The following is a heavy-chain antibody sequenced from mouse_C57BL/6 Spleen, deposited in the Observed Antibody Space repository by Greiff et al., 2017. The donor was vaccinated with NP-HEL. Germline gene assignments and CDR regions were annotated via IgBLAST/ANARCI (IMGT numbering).Heavy chain of an antibody. V-gene: IGHV1-61*01. CDR3: ARTDSNPFDY. Sequence: QVQLQQPGAELVRPGSSVKLSCKASGYTFTSYWMAWVKQRPGQGLEWIGNIYPSDSETHYNQKFKDKATLTVDKSSSTAYMQLSSLTSEDSAVYYCARTDSNPFDYWGQGTTLTVSS. CDR2: IYPSDSET. CDR1: GYTFTSYW. J-gene: IGHJ2*01. D-gene: IGHD2-5*01.